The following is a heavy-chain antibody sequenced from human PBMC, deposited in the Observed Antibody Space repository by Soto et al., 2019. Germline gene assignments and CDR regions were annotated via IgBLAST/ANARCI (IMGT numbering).Heavy chain of an antibody. CDR1: GYSFTSYW. J-gene: IGHJ6*04. D-gene: IGHD5-12*01. CDR3: VRSRPGYRASYIYNYHYGLAC. V-gene: IGHV5-51*01. Sequence: PGESLKISCKGSGYSFTSYWIGWVRQMPGKGLEWMGIIYPGDSDTRYSPSFQGQVTISADKSISTAYLQWSSLKASDTAMYYCVRSRPGYRASYIYNYHYGLACWGKGTTVTVPS. CDR2: IYPGDSDT.